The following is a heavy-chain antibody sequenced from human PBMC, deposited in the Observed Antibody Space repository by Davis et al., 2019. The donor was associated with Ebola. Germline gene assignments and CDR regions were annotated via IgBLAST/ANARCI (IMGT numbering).Heavy chain of an antibody. CDR1: GFTFSSYW. Sequence: GESLKISCAAPGFTFSSYWMHWVRQAPGKGLVWVSCINRDGSTTTYADPVKGRFTISRDNAKNTLYLQMNNLRVEDTAVYYCATLPGYYWGQGTLVTVSS. CDR3: ATLPGYY. CDR2: INRDGSTT. V-gene: IGHV3-74*03. D-gene: IGHD1-26*01. J-gene: IGHJ4*02.